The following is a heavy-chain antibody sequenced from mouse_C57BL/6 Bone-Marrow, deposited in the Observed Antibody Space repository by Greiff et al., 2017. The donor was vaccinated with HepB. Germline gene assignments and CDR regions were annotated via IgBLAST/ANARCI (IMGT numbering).Heavy chain of an antibody. CDR1: GYTFTSYG. CDR2: IYPRSGNT. J-gene: IGHJ2*01. V-gene: IGHV1-81*01. Sequence: VKLMESGAELARPGASVKLSCKASGYTFTSYGISWVKQRTGQGLEWIGEIYPRSGNTYYNEKFKGKATLTADKSSSTAYMELRSLTSEDSAVYFCARGGGRVDYWGQGTTLTVSS. D-gene: IGHD3-3*01. CDR3: ARGGGRVDY.